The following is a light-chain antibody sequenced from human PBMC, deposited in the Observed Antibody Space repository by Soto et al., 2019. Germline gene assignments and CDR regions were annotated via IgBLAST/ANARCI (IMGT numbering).Light chain of an antibody. CDR3: QHYNNWPPWT. J-gene: IGKJ1*01. V-gene: IGKV3-15*01. Sequence: IVMTQSPATLSVSPGERATLSCRASQSISSNLAWYQQKPGPAPRLLIYGASTRATGIPARFSGSGSGTEFTLTISSLQSEDFAIYYCQHYNNWPPWTFGQGTKVEIK. CDR2: GAS. CDR1: QSISSN.